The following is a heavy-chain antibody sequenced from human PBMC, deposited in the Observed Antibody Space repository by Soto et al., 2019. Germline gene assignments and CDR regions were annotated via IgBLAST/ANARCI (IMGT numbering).Heavy chain of an antibody. J-gene: IGHJ4*02. V-gene: IGHV3-23*01. CDR1: GYSFTSYW. D-gene: IGHD4-17*01. CDR2: ISGSGGST. Sequence: GESLKISCKGSGYSFTSYWIAWVRQMPGKGLEWVSAISGSGGSTYYADSVKGRFTISRDNSKNTLCLQMNSLRAEDTAVYYCAKGAYGDYVGYYFDYWGQGTLVTVSS. CDR3: AKGAYGDYVGYYFDY.